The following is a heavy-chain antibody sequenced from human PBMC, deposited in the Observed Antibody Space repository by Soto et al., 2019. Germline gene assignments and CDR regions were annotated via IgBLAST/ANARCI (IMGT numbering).Heavy chain of an antibody. CDR2: IRGFSPYT. V-gene: IGHV3-21*01. Sequence: GGSLRLSCISSGFTFRTYTMNWVRQAPGKGLEWVSGIRGFSPYTFYAESVKGRFTISRDNAKNSVFLQMDSLRAEDTAVYYCARDRGYDAHDYYYNAMDVWGQGTTVTVSS. J-gene: IGHJ6*02. CDR1: GFTFRTYT. D-gene: IGHD3-10*01. CDR3: ARDRGYDAHDYYYNAMDV.